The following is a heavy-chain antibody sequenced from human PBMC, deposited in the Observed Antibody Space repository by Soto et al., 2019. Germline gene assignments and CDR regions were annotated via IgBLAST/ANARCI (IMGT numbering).Heavy chain of an antibody. V-gene: IGHV3-30*03. CDR2: ISYDGSNK. CDR1: GFTFSSYG. D-gene: IGHD5-12*01. CDR3: ATTRRGWMHYGMDV. J-gene: IGHJ6*02. Sequence: QVQLVESGGGVVQPGRSLRLSCAASGFTFSSYGMHWVRQAPGKGLEWVAVISYDGSNKYYADSVKGRFTISRDNSKNTLYLQMTSLRAEDTAVYYCATTRRGWMHYGMDVWGQGTTVTVSS.